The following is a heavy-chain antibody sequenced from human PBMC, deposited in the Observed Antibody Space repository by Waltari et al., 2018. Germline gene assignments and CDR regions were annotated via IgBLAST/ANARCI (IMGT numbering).Heavy chain of an antibody. CDR1: GGSISSYY. J-gene: IGHJ4*02. D-gene: IGHD3-3*01. Sequence: QVQLQESGPGLVKPSETLSLTCTVSGGSISSYYWSWIRQLPGRGLEWIGYIYYSGSTNDNPSLKSRVTISVDTSKNQFSLKLSSVTAADTAVYYCARGGYDFWSGYMPYYFDYWGQGTLVTVSS. CDR3: ARGGYDFWSGYMPYYFDY. CDR2: IYYSGST. V-gene: IGHV4-59*01.